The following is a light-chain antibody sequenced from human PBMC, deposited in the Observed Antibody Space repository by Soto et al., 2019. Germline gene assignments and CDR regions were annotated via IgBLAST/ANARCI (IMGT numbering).Light chain of an antibody. Sequence: DIQMTQSPSTLSAFVGDRVTITCWASQSIRTSLAWYQQKPGKAPKLLIYLASSLESGVPARFSGSGSATEFTLSISSLQPDDFATYYCQQYDSYSRTFGQGTKVDIK. CDR2: LAS. V-gene: IGKV1-5*03. J-gene: IGKJ1*01. CDR1: QSIRTS. CDR3: QQYDSYSRT.